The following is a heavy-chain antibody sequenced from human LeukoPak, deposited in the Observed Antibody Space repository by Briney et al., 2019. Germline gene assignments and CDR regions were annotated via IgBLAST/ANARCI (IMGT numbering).Heavy chain of an antibody. V-gene: IGHV3-21*04. CDR3: ANPPTVTKTRFDS. Sequence: GGSLRLSCAASGFTFSSYSMNWVRQAPGKGLEWVSSISSSSYIYYADSVKGRFTISRDNSKNTLYLQMNSLRAEDTAVYYCANPPTVTKTRFDSWGQGTLVTVSS. D-gene: IGHD4-17*01. CDR2: ISSSSYI. CDR1: GFTFSSYS. J-gene: IGHJ5*01.